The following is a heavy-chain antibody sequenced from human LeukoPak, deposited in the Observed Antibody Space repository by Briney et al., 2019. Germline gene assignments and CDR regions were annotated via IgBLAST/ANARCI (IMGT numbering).Heavy chain of an antibody. Sequence: PGGSLRLSCAASGFTFRSYAMSWVRQAPGKGLEWVSTIGGSGISTYYSDSVKGRFTISRDNSKNTLYLQVNSLRAEDTAIYYCAKGDNDILTDYYNSFDYWGQGTLVTVSS. CDR1: GFTFRSYA. V-gene: IGHV3-23*01. D-gene: IGHD3-9*01. J-gene: IGHJ4*02. CDR3: AKGDNDILTDYYNSFDY. CDR2: IGGSGIST.